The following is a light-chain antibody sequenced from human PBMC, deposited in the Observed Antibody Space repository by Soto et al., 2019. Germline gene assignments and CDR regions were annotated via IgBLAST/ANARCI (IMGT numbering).Light chain of an antibody. CDR3: SSYTSSSTPHDYV. CDR1: SSDVGSYNL. J-gene: IGLJ1*01. Sequence: QSALTQPASVSGSPGQSITISCTGTSSDVGSYNLVSWYQQHPGKAPKLMIYEVSNRPSGVSNRFSGSKSGNTASLTISGLQAEDEADYYCSSYTSSSTPHDYVFGTGTKVTVL. CDR2: EVS. V-gene: IGLV2-14*02.